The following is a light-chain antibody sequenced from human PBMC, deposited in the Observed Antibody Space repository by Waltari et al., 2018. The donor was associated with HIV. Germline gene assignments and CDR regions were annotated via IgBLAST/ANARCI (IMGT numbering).Light chain of an antibody. Sequence: QSALTQPASVSGSPGQSITISCTGSNTDVGCYNYFSWYQQHPGKAPKLMIYEVSNRPSGVSNRFSGSKSGNTASLTISGLQTEDEADYYCSSYTSSNTLVFGGGTKLTVL. J-gene: IGLJ2*01. CDR3: SSYTSSNTLV. CDR2: EVS. V-gene: IGLV2-14*01. CDR1: NTDVGCYNY.